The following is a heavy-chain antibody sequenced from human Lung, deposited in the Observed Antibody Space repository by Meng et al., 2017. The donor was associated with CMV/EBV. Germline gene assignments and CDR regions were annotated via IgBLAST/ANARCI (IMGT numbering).Heavy chain of an antibody. CDR3: ARAPWAYCTKTSCYGFDP. Sequence: ASVXVSCKASGYTFTNYYMHWVRQAPGQGLEWMGIINPSGGSTNYAQKFQSRVTMTKDTSTSTVYMELSSLRSEDTAMYYCARAPWAYCTKTSCYGFDPRGQGXQVTVSS. CDR1: GYTFTNYY. CDR2: INPSGGST. J-gene: IGHJ5*02. V-gene: IGHV1-46*01. D-gene: IGHD2-2*01.